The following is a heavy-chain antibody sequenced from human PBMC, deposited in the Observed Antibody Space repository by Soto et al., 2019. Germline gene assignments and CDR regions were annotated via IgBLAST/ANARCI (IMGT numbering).Heavy chain of an antibody. CDR1: GGSISSSSYY. D-gene: IGHD5-12*01. V-gene: IGHV4-39*01. CDR2: IYYSGST. CDR3: ARLTPDIVATMAWFDP. Sequence: PSETLSLTCTVSGGSISSSSYYWGWIRQPPGKGLEWIGSIYYSGSTYYNPSLKSRVTISVDTSKNQFSLKLSSVTAADTAVYYCARLTPDIVATMAWFDPWGQGTLVTVSS. J-gene: IGHJ5*02.